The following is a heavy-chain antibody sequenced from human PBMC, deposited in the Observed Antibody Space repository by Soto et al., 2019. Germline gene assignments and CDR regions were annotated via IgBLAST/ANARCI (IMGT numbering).Heavy chain of an antibody. D-gene: IGHD2-2*02. CDR2: INSDGSST. J-gene: IGHJ5*02. V-gene: IGHV3-74*01. CDR1: GFTFSSYW. CDR3: ARDRGYCSSNRCYSWFDP. Sequence: EVQLVESGGGLVQPGGSLRLSCAASGFTFSSYWMHWVRQAPGKGLVWVSRINSDGSSTSYADSVKGRFTISRDNAKNTLYLQMNSLRAEDTDVYYCARDRGYCSSNRCYSWFDPWGQGTLVTVSS.